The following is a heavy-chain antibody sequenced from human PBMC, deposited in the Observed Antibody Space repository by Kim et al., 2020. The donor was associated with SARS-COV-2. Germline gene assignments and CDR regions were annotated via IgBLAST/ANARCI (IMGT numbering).Heavy chain of an antibody. V-gene: IGHV3-21*01. D-gene: IGHD4-17*01. Sequence: GGSLRLSCAASGFTFSSYSMNWVRQAPGKGLEWVSSISSSSSYIYYADSVKGRFTISRDNAKNSLYLQMNSLRAEDTAVYYCAREMTTVDNDAFDIWGQGTMVTVSS. CDR3: AREMTTVDNDAFDI. CDR1: GFTFSSYS. CDR2: ISSSSSYI. J-gene: IGHJ3*02.